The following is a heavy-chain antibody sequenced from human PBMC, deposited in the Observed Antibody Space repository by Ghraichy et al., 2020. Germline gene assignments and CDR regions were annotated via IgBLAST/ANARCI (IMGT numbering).Heavy chain of an antibody. CDR2: IYYSGST. V-gene: IGHV4-59*08. D-gene: IGHD1-26*01. CDR1: GGSISSYY. CDR3: TRHVARGELPKNPFDY. J-gene: IGHJ4*02. Sequence: ETLSLTCTVSGGSISSYYWSWIGQPLGKGLEWIGYIYYSGSTNYNPSLKSRVTISVDTSKNQFSLKLSSVTAADTAVYYCTRHVARGELPKNPFDYGGQGTLVTVSS.